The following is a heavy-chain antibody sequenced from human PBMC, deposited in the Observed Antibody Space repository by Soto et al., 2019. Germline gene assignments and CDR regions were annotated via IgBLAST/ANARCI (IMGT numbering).Heavy chain of an antibody. V-gene: IGHV4-34*01. CDR2: INHSGST. CDR1: GGSFSGYY. D-gene: IGHD3-22*01. Sequence: SETLSLTCAVYGGSFSGYYWSWIRQPPGKGLEWIGEINHSGSTNYNPSLKSRVTISVDTSKNQFSLKLSSVTAADTAVYYCARFEYYYDSSGYPIGLYFDYWGQGTLVTVSS. J-gene: IGHJ4*02. CDR3: ARFEYYYDSSGYPIGLYFDY.